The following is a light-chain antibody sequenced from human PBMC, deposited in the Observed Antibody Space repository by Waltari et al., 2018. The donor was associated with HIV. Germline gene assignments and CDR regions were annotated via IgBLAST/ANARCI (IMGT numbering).Light chain of an antibody. J-gene: IGKJ2*01. CDR1: QTVSNS. V-gene: IGKV3-20*01. Sequence: DIVFTPSPGTLSLSPGERATLSCRASQTVSNSLAWYRQRSCQTPRLLIYGASSRATGIPCRFNGTGSGTDFTLSISRLEPEDFAVYYCQQYGDRPRTFGQGTKLDIK. CDR2: GAS. CDR3: QQYGDRPRT.